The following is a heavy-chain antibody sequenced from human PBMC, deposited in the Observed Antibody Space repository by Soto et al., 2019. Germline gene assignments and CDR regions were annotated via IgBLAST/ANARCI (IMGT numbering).Heavy chain of an antibody. CDR3: ALLYDFWSCYYDHLSY. CDR1: GFTFSDHY. CDR2: TRNKANSYTT. D-gene: IGHD3-3*01. Sequence: EVQLVESGGGLVQPGGSLRLSCAASGFTFSDHYMDWVRQAPGKGLEWVGRTRNKANSYTTEYAASVKGRFTISRDDSKNSLYLQMNSLKTEDTAVYYCALLYDFWSCYYDHLSYWGQGTLVTVSS. V-gene: IGHV3-72*01. J-gene: IGHJ4*02.